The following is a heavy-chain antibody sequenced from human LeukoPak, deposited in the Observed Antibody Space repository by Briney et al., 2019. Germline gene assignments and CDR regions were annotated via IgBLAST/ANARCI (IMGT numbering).Heavy chain of an antibody. V-gene: IGHV3-7*03. CDR3: ARHRGYVIH. CDR2: IKQDGSEI. CDR1: GFTFSSNW. J-gene: IGHJ4*02. D-gene: IGHD5-12*01. Sequence: GGSLSLSCAASGFTFSSNWMAWVRQAPGKGLEWVANIKQDGSEIYYVDSVKGRFTISRDNAKNTLDLQMNSLRADDTAVYYCARHRGYVIHWGQGTLVTVSS.